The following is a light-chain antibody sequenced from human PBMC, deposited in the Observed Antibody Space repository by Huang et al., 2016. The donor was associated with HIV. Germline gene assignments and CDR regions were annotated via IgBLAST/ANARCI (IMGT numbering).Light chain of an antibody. V-gene: IGKV3-15*01. CDR3: QQYNTSPRT. Sequence: ENLMTQSPSTLSVSPGESATLSCRASQSVFKNLAWYQPKPGQAPKLLIYGSSTRAAGIPARFSGSGSGTDFTLTISSLQSEDFAVYYCQQYNTSPRTFGQGTKVEV. CDR2: GSS. CDR1: QSVFKN. J-gene: IGKJ1*01.